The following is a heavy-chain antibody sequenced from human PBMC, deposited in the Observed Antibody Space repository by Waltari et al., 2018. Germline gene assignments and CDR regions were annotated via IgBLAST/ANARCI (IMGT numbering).Heavy chain of an antibody. V-gene: IGHV1-69-2*01. Sequence: EVQLLQSGAEVTKPGTPVKISCKVSGATFPENSIHWIQQAPGKGLQWMGLLDPEDGQAVYAEKFQGRVTMTADTSIHTAYMELTSLTSEDTAFYYCAAALGGGISASRPFHFWGQGTMITVSS. CDR3: AAALGGGISASRPFHF. J-gene: IGHJ3*01. CDR2: LDPEDGQA. CDR1: GATFPENS. D-gene: IGHD3-10*01.